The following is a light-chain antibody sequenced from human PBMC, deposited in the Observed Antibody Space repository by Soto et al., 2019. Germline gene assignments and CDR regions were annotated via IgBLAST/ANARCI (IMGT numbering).Light chain of an antibody. CDR1: QSIGTW. Sequence: DIQMTQSPSTLSASVGDRVTITCRASQSIGTWLAWYQHKPGRAPKLLIYDASTLEGGVPSRFSGSRSGTEFTFTISRLQPDDFATYYCQQYNSYSRAFGQGTKV. J-gene: IGKJ1*01. CDR3: QQYNSYSRA. CDR2: DAS. V-gene: IGKV1-5*01.